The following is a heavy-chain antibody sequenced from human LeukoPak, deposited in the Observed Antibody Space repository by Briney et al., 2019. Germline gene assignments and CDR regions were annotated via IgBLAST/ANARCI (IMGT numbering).Heavy chain of an antibody. CDR3: AKEGPVGGWPHDY. CDR1: GFTFSSYW. CDR2: IYSGGST. V-gene: IGHV3-53*01. J-gene: IGHJ4*02. Sequence: GGSLRLSCAASGFTFSSYWMSWVRQAPGKGLEWVSVIYSGGSTYYADSVKGRFTISRDNSKNTLYLQMNSLRAEDTAVYYCAKEGPVGGWPHDYWGQGTPVTVSS.